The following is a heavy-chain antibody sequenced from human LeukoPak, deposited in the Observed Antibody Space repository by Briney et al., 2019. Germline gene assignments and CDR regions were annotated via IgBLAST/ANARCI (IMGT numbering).Heavy chain of an antibody. V-gene: IGHV4-59*01. D-gene: IGHD2/OR15-2a*01. CDR2: IYCSGST. J-gene: IGHJ3*02. CDR1: GGSISSYY. Sequence: SETLSLTCTVSGGSISSYYWSWIRQPPGKGLEWIGYIYCSGSTDYNPSLKSRVTISVDTSKNQFSLKLSSVTAADTAVYYCARGSIREDAFDIWGQGTMVTVSS. CDR3: ARGSIREDAFDI.